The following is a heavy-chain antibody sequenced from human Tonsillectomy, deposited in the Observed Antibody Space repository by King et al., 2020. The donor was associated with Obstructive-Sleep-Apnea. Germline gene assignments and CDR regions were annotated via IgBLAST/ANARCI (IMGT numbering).Heavy chain of an antibody. J-gene: IGHJ5*02. CDR3: SGRGSYIWWRYPFYH. CDR2: ISYDGNNK. D-gene: IGHD3-16*02. Sequence: VQLVESGGGVVQPGRSLRLSCAASGFTFSDYAMHWVRQAPGKGLEWLTVISYDGNNKYYADSVKGRFSISRDNSKNTLYLQMNTLRAEDTAIYFCSGRGSYIWWRYPFYHWGQGNIVTVSS. CDR1: GFTFSDYA. V-gene: IGHV3-30*04.